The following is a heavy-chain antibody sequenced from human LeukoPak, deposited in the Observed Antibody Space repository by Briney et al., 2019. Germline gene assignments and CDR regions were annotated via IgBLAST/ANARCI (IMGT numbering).Heavy chain of an antibody. J-gene: IGHJ3*02. V-gene: IGHV1-18*01. CDR2: ISAYNGNT. Sequence: ASVKVSCKASGYTFTSYGISWVRQAPGQGLEWMGWISAYNGNTNYAQKLQGRVTMTTDTSTSTAYMELRSLRSDDTAVYYCARVPPGGPLKLRYFDWLPFDAFDIWGQGTMVTVSS. D-gene: IGHD3-9*01. CDR3: ARVPPGGPLKLRYFDWLPFDAFDI. CDR1: GYTFTSYG.